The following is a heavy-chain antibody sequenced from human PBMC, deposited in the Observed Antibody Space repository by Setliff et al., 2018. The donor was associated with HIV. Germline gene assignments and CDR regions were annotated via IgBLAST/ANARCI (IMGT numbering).Heavy chain of an antibody. CDR1: GYSISSGYY. CDR3: ARILVAAAGTGFDP. Sequence: SETLSLTCTVSGYSISSGYYWGWIRQPPGKGLEWIGEINHSGSTNYNPSLKSRVTISVDTSKNQFSLKLSSVTAADTAVFYCARILVAAAGTGFDPWGQGILVTVSS. J-gene: IGHJ5*02. CDR2: INHSGST. D-gene: IGHD6-13*01. V-gene: IGHV4-38-2*02.